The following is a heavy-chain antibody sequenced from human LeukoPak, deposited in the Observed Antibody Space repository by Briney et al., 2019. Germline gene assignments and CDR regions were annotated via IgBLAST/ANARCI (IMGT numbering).Heavy chain of an antibody. Sequence: GGSLRLSCAASGFTFSDYYMSWIRQAPGKGLEWVAFIRYDGSNKYYADSVKGRFTISRDNSKNTVYVQMNSLRAEDTAVYYCAKDQRSYYASGSHYRGGNWFDPWGQGTLVTVSS. D-gene: IGHD3-10*01. CDR1: GFTFSDYY. V-gene: IGHV3-30*02. CDR2: IRYDGSNK. J-gene: IGHJ5*02. CDR3: AKDQRSYYASGSHYRGGNWFDP.